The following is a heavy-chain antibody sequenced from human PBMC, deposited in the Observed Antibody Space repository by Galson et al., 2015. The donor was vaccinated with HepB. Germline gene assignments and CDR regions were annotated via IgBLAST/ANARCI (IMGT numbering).Heavy chain of an antibody. D-gene: IGHD6-19*01. CDR3: AKTAIAVARAGAFDI. J-gene: IGHJ3*02. V-gene: IGHV5-51*03. CDR2: IYPGDSDT. CDR1: GYSFTSYW. Sequence: QSGAAVKKPGESLKISCQGSGYSFTSYWIGWVRQMPGTGLELMGIIYPGDSDTRYSPSFQGQVTISADKSISTAYLHLSSLKASDTAMYYCAKTAIAVARAGAFDIWGQGTMVTVSS.